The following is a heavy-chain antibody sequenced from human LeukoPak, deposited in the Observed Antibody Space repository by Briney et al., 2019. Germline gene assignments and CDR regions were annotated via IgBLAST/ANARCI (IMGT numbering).Heavy chain of an antibody. CDR1: GGSFSGYY. Sequence: SETLSLTCAVYGGSFSGYYWSWIRQPPGKGLEWIGEINHSGSTNYNPSLKSRVTISVDTSKNQFSLKLSSVTAADTAVYYCASNPYRGYDYSWGYWGQGTLVTVSS. V-gene: IGHV4-34*01. J-gene: IGHJ4*02. D-gene: IGHD5-12*01. CDR2: INHSGST. CDR3: ASNPYRGYDYSWGY.